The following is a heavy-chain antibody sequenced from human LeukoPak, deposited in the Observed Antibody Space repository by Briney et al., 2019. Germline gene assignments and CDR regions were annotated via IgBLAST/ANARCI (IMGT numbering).Heavy chain of an antibody. J-gene: IGHJ6*03. CDR1: GGSISSYY. Sequence: SETLSLTCTVSGGSISSYYWSWIRQPPGKGLEWIGYIYYSGSTYYNPSLKSRVTISVDTSKNQFSLKLSSVTAADTAVYYCARTTEGYCRGRSCYSYYYMDVWGKGTTVTVSS. CDR2: IYYSGST. CDR3: ARTTEGYCRGRSCYSYYYMDV. D-gene: IGHD2-15*01. V-gene: IGHV4-59*01.